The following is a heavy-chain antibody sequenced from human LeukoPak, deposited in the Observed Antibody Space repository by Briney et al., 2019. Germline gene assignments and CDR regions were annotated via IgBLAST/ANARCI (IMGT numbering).Heavy chain of an antibody. CDR3: ARDSIAAPHCYDY. CDR2: INPKSGGT. J-gene: IGHJ4*02. CDR1: GYTFIEYY. D-gene: IGHD6-13*01. Sequence: ASVKVSCKASGYTFIEYYIQWVRPAPGQGLEWMGWINPKSGGTEYTQKFQGRVTMTSDSSISTVYVELNRLTSDDTAVYFCARDSIAAPHCYDYWGQGTLVTVSS. V-gene: IGHV1-2*02.